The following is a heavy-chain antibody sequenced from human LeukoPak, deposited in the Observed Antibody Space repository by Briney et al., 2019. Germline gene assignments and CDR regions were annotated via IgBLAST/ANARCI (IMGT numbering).Heavy chain of an antibody. J-gene: IGHJ4*02. Sequence: PSETLSLTCTVSGGSISSYYWSWIRQPPGKGLEWIGYIYYSGSTNYNPSLKSRVTISVDTSKNQFSLKLSSVTAADTAVYYCALSVAGYYFDYWGQGTLVTDSS. V-gene: IGHV4-59*08. D-gene: IGHD6-19*01. CDR2: IYYSGST. CDR1: GGSISSYY. CDR3: ALSVAGYYFDY.